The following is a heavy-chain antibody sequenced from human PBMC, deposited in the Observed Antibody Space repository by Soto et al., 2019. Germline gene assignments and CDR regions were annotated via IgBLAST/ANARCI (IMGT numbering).Heavy chain of an antibody. J-gene: IGHJ6*02. CDR1: GFTFSSYD. D-gene: IGHD6-25*01. V-gene: IGHV3-13*01. Sequence: QPGGSLRLSCAASGFTFSSYDMHWVRQGPGKGLEWVSTIGTADGTYYAGSVKGRFTISREDAKNSLYLQINSLRVEDKAVYYCKRGGIAPGYGLDVCVLGTTVTVSS. CDR3: KRGGIAPGYGLDV. CDR2: IGTADGT.